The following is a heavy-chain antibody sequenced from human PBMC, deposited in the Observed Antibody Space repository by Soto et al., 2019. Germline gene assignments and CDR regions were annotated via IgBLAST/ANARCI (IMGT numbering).Heavy chain of an antibody. CDR1: GGSVSSDSDY. D-gene: IGHD4-17*01. CDR2: IYYSGST. V-gene: IGHV4-61*01. J-gene: IGHJ6*02. Sequence: QVQLQESGPGLVKPSETLSLTCTVSGGSVSSDSDYWSWIRQPPGKGLEWIGYIYYSGSTNYNPSLKSRVTISVDTSKSQFSLKLSSVTAADTAVYSCAREALYGADYYYGMDVWGQGTTVTVSS. CDR3: AREALYGADYYYGMDV.